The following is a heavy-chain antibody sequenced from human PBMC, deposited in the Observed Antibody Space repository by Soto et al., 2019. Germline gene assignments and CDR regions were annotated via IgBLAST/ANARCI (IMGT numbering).Heavy chain of an antibody. J-gene: IGHJ6*02. CDR2: IDPSDSYT. Sequence: HGESLKISCKGSGYSFTSYWISWVRQMPGKGLEWMGRIDPSDSYTNYSPSFQGHVTISADKSISTAYLQWSSLKASDTAMYYCARRRRSNLYYYYGMDVWGQGTTVTVSS. CDR3: ARRRRSNLYYYYGMDV. CDR1: GYSFTSYW. V-gene: IGHV5-10-1*01.